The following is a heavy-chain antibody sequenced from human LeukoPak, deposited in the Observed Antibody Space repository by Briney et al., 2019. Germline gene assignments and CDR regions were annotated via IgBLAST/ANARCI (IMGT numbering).Heavy chain of an antibody. CDR1: GFTSSSYA. CDR3: ARGSPKSGYYYGYFDY. J-gene: IGHJ4*02. CDR2: ISYDGSNK. Sequence: PGGSLRLSCAASGFTSSSYAMHWVRQAPGKGLEWVAVISYDGSNKYYADSVKGRFTISRDNSKNTLYLQMNSLRAEDTAVYYCARGSPKSGYYYGYFDYWGQGTLVTVSS. V-gene: IGHV3-30-3*01. D-gene: IGHD3-22*01.